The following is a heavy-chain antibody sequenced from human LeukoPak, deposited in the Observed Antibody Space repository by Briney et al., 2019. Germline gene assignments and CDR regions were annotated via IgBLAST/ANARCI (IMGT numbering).Heavy chain of an antibody. D-gene: IGHD2-2*01. Sequence: GESLKISCKGSGYSCTSYWIGWVRQMPGKGLEWRGIIYPGDSDTRYSPSFQGQVTISADKPISTAYLQWSSLKASDTAMHYCARRFKNCSSTSCYFWFDPWGQGTLVTVSS. J-gene: IGHJ5*02. CDR1: GYSCTSYW. V-gene: IGHV5-51*01. CDR2: IYPGDSDT. CDR3: ARRFKNCSSTSCYFWFDP.